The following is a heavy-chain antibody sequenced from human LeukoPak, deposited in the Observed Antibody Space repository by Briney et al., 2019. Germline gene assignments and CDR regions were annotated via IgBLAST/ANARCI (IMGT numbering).Heavy chain of an antibody. CDR3: ARDFRGEVTWIQLWYFDY. CDR1: GFTFSTYW. Sequence: PGGSLRLSCAASGFTFSTYWMSWVRQAPGKGLEWVANIKQDGSEIYYVDSVKGRFTISRDNAKNSLYLQMNSLRAEDTAVYYCARDFRGEVTWIQLWYFDYWGQGTLVTVSS. CDR2: IKQDGSEI. V-gene: IGHV3-7*01. D-gene: IGHD5-18*01. J-gene: IGHJ4*02.